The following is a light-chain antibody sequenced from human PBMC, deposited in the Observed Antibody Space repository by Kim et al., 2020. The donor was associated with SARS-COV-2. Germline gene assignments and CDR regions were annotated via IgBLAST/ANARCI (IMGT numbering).Light chain of an antibody. J-gene: IGKJ5*01. CDR3: QHYHNLPII. Sequence: DIQMTQSPSSLSASVGDRVTITCQASQDISNYVTWYQQKPGKAPKLLIYDASNLETGVPSRFSGGGFGTDFTFTISSLQPEDIGTYYCQHYHNLPIIFGPGTRLEIK. CDR2: DAS. CDR1: QDISNY. V-gene: IGKV1-33*01.